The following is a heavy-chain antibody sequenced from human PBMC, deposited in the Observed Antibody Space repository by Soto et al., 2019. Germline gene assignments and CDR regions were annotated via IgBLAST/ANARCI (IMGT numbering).Heavy chain of an antibody. CDR1: GASISSLY. CDR2: IHSSGST. CDR3: ARGGWSMDV. D-gene: IGHD2-15*01. J-gene: IGHJ6*02. V-gene: IGHV4-59*11. Sequence: QVQLQESGPGLVKPSETLSLTCTISGASISSLYWSWVRQPPGKGLEWIGYIHSSGSTNYNPTLMSRVTIFVDTSKNQCSLGLSSVTAADTAVSYCARGGWSMDVWGQGTTVTVSS.